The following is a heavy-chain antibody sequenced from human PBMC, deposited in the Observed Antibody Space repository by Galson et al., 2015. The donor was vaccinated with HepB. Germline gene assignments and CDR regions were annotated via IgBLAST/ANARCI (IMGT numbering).Heavy chain of an antibody. Sequence: SVKVSCKASGYTFTNYDMHWVRQAPGQRLEWMGWINAGNGNTKYSQKFQGRVTITRDTSASTAYMELSSLKSEDTSVYYCARDPYSSSSYGLDYWGQGTLVTVSS. CDR3: ARDPYSSSSYGLDY. CDR1: GYTFTNYD. CDR2: INAGNGNT. J-gene: IGHJ4*02. V-gene: IGHV1-3*01. D-gene: IGHD6-6*01.